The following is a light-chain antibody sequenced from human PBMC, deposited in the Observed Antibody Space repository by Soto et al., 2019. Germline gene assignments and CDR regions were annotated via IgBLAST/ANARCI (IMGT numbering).Light chain of an antibody. Sequence: DIVMTQTPLSLSVTPGQPASISCKSSQSLLYSDGKTYLSWYLQKPGQPPHLLIYEASNRFSGVPERSSGSGSGTDFTLRISRVEAEDFGVYYCMQSVQLPLTFGGGTKVDIK. CDR2: EAS. J-gene: IGKJ4*01. CDR1: QSLLYSDGKTY. CDR3: MQSVQLPLT. V-gene: IGKV2D-29*01.